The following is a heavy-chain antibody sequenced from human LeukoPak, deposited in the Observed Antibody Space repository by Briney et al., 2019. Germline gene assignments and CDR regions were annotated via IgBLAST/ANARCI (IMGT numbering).Heavy chain of an antibody. CDR3: ARVTPYGEYGFDY. J-gene: IGHJ4*02. D-gene: IGHD4-17*01. V-gene: IGHV1-2*02. Sequence: ATVKLSCKVSGYTFSGYYMHWVRQPPGQGLEWMGFINPNRGGTNYAQTFQGRVTMTRNTSISTAYMDLSRLRPEDTAVYYCARVTPYGEYGFDYWGQGTLVTVSS. CDR2: INPNRGGT. CDR1: GYTFSGYY.